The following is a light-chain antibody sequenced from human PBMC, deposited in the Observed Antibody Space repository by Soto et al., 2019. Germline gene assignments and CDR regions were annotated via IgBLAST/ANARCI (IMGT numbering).Light chain of an antibody. CDR2: GAS. V-gene: IGKV3-20*01. Sequence: EIVLTQSPATLSLSPGERASLSCRASQSVSNSYLAWYQQKPGQAPRLLIFGASNRAPDIPDRFSGSGSGTDFTLTITRLEPEDFAVYYCQQYDTSPRGFGQGTKLEIK. CDR3: QQYDTSPRG. CDR1: QSVSNSY. J-gene: IGKJ2*03.